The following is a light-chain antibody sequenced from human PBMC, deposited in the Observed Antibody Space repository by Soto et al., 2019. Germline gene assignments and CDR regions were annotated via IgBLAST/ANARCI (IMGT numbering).Light chain of an antibody. CDR3: QQYNNWPPTWT. CDR2: AVS. Sequence: EILMTQSPATLSVSPGERATLSCRASQRVSSNLAWYQQKPGQAPRLLIYAVSTRATGIPARFSGSGSGTEFTLTINSLQSEDFAVYYCQQYNNWPPTWTFGQGTKVEI. CDR1: QRVSSN. V-gene: IGKV3-15*01. J-gene: IGKJ1*01.